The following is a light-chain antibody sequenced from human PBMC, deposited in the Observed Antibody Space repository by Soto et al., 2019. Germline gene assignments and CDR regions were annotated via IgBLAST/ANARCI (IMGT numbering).Light chain of an antibody. Sequence: ETVMTQSPATLSVSPGDTATLSCRASRSVSNNLAWYQQKPGQAPRLLIYAATTRATGIPARFSVSGSGREFTLAFTSLQYEDFAVYYCQQYTNWPRTFGQGTKVDIK. CDR2: AAT. CDR1: RSVSNN. J-gene: IGKJ1*01. CDR3: QQYTNWPRT. V-gene: IGKV3-15*01.